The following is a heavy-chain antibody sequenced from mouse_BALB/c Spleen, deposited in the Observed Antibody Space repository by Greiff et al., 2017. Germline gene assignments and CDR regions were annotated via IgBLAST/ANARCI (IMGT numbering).Heavy chain of an antibody. V-gene: IGHV1-18*01. J-gene: IGHJ1*01. CDR2: INPNNGGT. D-gene: IGHD4-1*01. Sequence: EVQLQQSGPELVKPGASVKIPCKASGYTFTDYNMDWVKQSHGKSLEWIGDINPNNGGTIYNQKFKGKATLTVDKSSSTAYMELRSLTSEDTAVYYCARGTGEDWYFDVWGAGTTVTVSS. CDR1: GYTFTDYN. CDR3: ARGTGEDWYFDV.